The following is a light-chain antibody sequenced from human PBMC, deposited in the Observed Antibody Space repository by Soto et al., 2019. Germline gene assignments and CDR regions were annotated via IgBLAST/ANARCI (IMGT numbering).Light chain of an antibody. Sequence: QSVLSQPASVSGSPGQSITISSTGTSSDVGGYNYVSWYQPHPGKAPKLMLFDVSNRPSGVSNRFSGSKSGNTASRTISGLQPEEEADYYCSSYTTSNTRQIVFGTGTKVTVL. CDR1: SSDVGGYNY. V-gene: IGLV2-14*03. J-gene: IGLJ1*01. CDR3: SSYTTSNTRQIV. CDR2: DVS.